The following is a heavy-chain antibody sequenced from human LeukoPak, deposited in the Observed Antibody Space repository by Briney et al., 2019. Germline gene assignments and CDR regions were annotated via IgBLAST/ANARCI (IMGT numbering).Heavy chain of an antibody. CDR2: IRHDGNEE. CDR3: ARWGIIGHDAFDI. J-gene: IGHJ3*02. CDR1: GFIFSKYG. Sequence: PGRSLRLSCAASGFIFSKYGRHWVRQAPGRGLEWLALIRHDGNEEWYVDSVRGRFTISRDNSKNTVFLQMNSLRADDTAVYYCARWGIIGHDAFDIWGQGTMVTVSS. D-gene: IGHD2/OR15-2a*01. V-gene: IGHV3-33*01.